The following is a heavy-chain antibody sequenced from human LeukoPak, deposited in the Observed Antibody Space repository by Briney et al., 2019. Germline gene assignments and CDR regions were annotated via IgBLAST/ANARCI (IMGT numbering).Heavy chain of an antibody. V-gene: IGHV4-59*08. J-gene: IGHJ3*02. CDR1: GGSISSYS. D-gene: IGHD2-2*01. CDR2: LYESGTT. CDR3: ATQELVPAALNAFDI. Sequence: PSETLSLTCSVSGGSISSYSWSWIRQPPGKGLEWIGYLYESGTTNYKASLKSRVTMPVDTSKNHFSLRLSSVTAADTAVYYCATQELVPAALNAFDIWGQGTLVTVSS.